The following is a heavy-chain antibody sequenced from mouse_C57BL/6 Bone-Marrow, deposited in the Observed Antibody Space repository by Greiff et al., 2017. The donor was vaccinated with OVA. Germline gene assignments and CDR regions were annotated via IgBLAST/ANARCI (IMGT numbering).Heavy chain of an antibody. D-gene: IGHD1-1*01. CDR3: ARQLLRYGYFDV. CDR1: GFTFSSYA. Sequence: EVKLVESGGGLVKPGGSLKLSCAASGFTFSSYAMSWVRQTPEKRLEWVATISDGGSYTYYPDNVKGRFTISRDNAKNNLYLQMSHLKSEDTAMYYCARQLLRYGYFDVWGTGTTVTVSS. CDR2: ISDGGSYT. J-gene: IGHJ1*03. V-gene: IGHV5-4*03.